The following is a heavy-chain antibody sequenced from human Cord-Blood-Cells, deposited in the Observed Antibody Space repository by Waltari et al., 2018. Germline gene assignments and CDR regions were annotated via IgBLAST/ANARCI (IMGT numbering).Heavy chain of an antibody. J-gene: IGHJ5*02. CDR3: ATHIVVVTASPNWFDP. Sequence: LQLQESGPGLVKPSETLSLTCTVSGGSISSSSHYWGWPRQPPGKGLEWIGSIYYSGSTYYNPSLKSRVTISVDTSKNQFSLKLSSVTAADTAVYYCATHIVVVTASPNWFDPWGQGTLVTVSS. CDR1: GGSISSSSHY. D-gene: IGHD2-21*02. CDR2: IYYSGST. V-gene: IGHV4-39*07.